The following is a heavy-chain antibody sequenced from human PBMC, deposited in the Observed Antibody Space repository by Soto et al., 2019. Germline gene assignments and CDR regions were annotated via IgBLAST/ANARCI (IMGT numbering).Heavy chain of an antibody. CDR1: GDSISSSSYY. CDR3: ASGNTMVRGVMYFDY. CDR2: IYYSGST. Sequence: SETMSLTCPVSGDSISSSSYYWGWIRQPPGKGLEWIGSIYYSGSTYYNPSLKSRVTISVDTSKNQFSLKLSSVTAADTAVYYCASGNTMVRGVMYFDYWGQGTLVTVSS. D-gene: IGHD3-10*01. J-gene: IGHJ4*02. V-gene: IGHV4-39*01.